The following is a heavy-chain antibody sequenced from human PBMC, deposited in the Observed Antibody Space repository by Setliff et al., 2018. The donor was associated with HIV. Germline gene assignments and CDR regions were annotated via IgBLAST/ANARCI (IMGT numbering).Heavy chain of an antibody. D-gene: IGHD5-18*01. V-gene: IGHV4-39*01. J-gene: IGHJ4*02. Sequence: PSETLSLTCTVSGVSISSSTYYWGWIRQPPGKGLEWIGTIYYSGSTYYNPSLKSRLTISVDTSKNQFSLKLSSVTAADTAVYYCARRDGYSYGFYFDYWGQGTLVTVSS. CDR2: IYYSGST. CDR1: GVSISSSTYY. CDR3: ARRDGYSYGFYFDY.